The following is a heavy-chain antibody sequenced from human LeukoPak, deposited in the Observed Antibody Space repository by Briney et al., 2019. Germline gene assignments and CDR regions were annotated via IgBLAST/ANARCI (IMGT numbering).Heavy chain of an antibody. CDR1: GGPFSGYH. Sequence: PSETLSLTCAVHGGPFSGYHWTWIRQSPGKGLEWLGDINPSGSTYYNPSLKSRLTISVDTYKNQVSLKPRSVTAADTAVYYCARGRHDITMIVVVMTSVSYYLDVWGKGTTVTVS. D-gene: IGHD3-22*01. V-gene: IGHV4-34*01. CDR2: INPSGST. CDR3: ARGRHDITMIVVVMTSVSYYLDV. J-gene: IGHJ6*03.